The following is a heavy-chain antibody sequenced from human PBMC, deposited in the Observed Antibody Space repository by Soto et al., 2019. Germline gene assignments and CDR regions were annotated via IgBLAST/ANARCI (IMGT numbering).Heavy chain of an antibody. D-gene: IGHD3-22*01. J-gene: IGHJ3*02. Sequence: PGGSLRLSCAASGFTSSSYWIHWVRQAPGKGLVWVSRISNDGSSTNYADSVKGRFTISRDNAKNTVYLQMNSLRAEDTAAYYCARDTYYYDSSDHFSADAFDIWGQGTMVTVSS. CDR1: GFTSSSYW. CDR3: ARDTYYYDSSDHFSADAFDI. V-gene: IGHV3-74*01. CDR2: ISNDGSST.